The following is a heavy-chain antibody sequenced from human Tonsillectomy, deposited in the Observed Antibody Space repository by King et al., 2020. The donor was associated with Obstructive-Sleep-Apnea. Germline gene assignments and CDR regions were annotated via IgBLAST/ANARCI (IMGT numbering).Heavy chain of an antibody. Sequence: VQLQESGPGLVKPSETLSLTCTVSDYSISSGYYGSWIRQPPGKGLEWIGSIYHIWSTFYNSSLKSRVTISLDTSKNQFSLNLNSVTAADTAVYYCARASVTGTPTPYFDLWGQGTLVTVSS. J-gene: IGHJ4*02. CDR3: ARASVTGTPTPYFDL. V-gene: IGHV4-38-2*02. CDR2: IYHIWST. D-gene: IGHD1-20*01. CDR1: DYSISSGYY.